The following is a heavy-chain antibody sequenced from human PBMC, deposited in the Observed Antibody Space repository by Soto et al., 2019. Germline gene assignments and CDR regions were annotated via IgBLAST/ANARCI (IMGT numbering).Heavy chain of an antibody. J-gene: IGHJ6*03. Sequence: SETLSLTCTVSGGSISNDYWSWIRQPPGKGLEWIGYIYYIGSTSYNPSHKSRVTISVDTSKNQFSLKLRSVTAADTAVYYCSRCVRHGYCSSTSCYYDYYMDVWGKGTTVTVSS. D-gene: IGHD2-2*03. V-gene: IGHV4-59*01. CDR3: SRCVRHGYCSSTSCYYDYYMDV. CDR2: IYYIGST. CDR1: GGSISNDY.